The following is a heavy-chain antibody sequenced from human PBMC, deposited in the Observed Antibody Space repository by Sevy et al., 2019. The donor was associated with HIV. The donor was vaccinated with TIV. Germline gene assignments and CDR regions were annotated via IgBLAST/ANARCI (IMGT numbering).Heavy chain of an antibody. CDR3: GLGYCSSTSCYGRYYYYYYGMDV. V-gene: IGHV1-69*01. CDR2: IIPIFGTA. Sequence: VKVSCKASGGTFSSYAISWVRQAPGQGLEWMGGIIPIFGTANYAQKFQGRVTITADESTSTAYMELSSLRSEDTAVYYCGLGYCSSTSCYGRYYYYYYGMDVWGQGTTVTVSS. CDR1: GGTFSSYA. D-gene: IGHD2-2*01. J-gene: IGHJ6*02.